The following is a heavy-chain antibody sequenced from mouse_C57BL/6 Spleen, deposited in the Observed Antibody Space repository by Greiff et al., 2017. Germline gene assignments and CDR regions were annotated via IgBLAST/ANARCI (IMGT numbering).Heavy chain of an antibody. J-gene: IGHJ4*01. CDR2: IYPGSGST. V-gene: IGHV1-55*01. CDR3: ARGYGNYEDYYAMDY. CDR1: GYTFTSYW. D-gene: IGHD2-10*02. Sequence: QVQLQQPGAELVKPGASVKMSCKASGYTFTSYWITWVKQRPGQGLEWIGDIYPGSGSTNYNEKFKSKATLTVDTSSSTAYMQLSSLTSEDSAVYYCARGYGNYEDYYAMDYWGQGTSVTVSS.